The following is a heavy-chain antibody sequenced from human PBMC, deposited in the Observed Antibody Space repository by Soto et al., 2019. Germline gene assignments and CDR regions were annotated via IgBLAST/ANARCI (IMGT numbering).Heavy chain of an antibody. J-gene: IGHJ4*02. CDR3: AKDIGSGGNDF. CDR2: ISWDSGNI. D-gene: IGHD2-15*01. CDR1: GFTFDDYT. V-gene: IGHV3-9*01. Sequence: PGGSLRLSCAASGFTFDDYTLHWVRQAPGKGLEWVSGISWDSGNIGYADSVKGRFTISRENAKNSLYLQMNSLRAEDTALYYCAKDIGSGGNDFWGQGTLVTVSS.